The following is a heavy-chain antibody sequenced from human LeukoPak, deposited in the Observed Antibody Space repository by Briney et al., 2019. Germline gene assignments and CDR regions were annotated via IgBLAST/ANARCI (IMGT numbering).Heavy chain of an antibody. V-gene: IGHV4-39*07. CDR1: GGSISSSSYY. CDR3: ARGRGYKGYYFDY. CDR2: IYYSGST. J-gene: IGHJ4*02. D-gene: IGHD3-10*01. Sequence: SETLSLTCTVSGGSISSSSYYWGWIRQPPGKGLEWIGSIYYSGSTYYNPSLKSRVTISVDTSRNQFSLKLSSVTAADTAVYYCARGRGYKGYYFDYWGQGTLVTVSS.